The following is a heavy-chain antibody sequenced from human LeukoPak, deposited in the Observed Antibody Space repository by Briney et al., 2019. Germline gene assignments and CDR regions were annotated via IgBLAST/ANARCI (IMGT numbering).Heavy chain of an antibody. Sequence: GGSLRLSCAASGFTFGSNWMSWVRQAPGKGLEWVANIKQDGSEKNYVDSVKGRFTISRDNAKNSLYLQMNSLRAEDTAVYYCAREFIYDSSGYFGYWGQGTLVTVSS. V-gene: IGHV3-7*01. CDR1: GFTFGSNW. D-gene: IGHD3-22*01. CDR2: IKQDGSEK. CDR3: AREFIYDSSGYFGY. J-gene: IGHJ4*02.